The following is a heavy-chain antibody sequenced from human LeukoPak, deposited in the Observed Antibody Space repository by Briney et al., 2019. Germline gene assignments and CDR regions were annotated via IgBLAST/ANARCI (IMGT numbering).Heavy chain of an antibody. V-gene: IGHV3-23*01. CDR2: ISGSGGST. CDR3: GKSNPWVKVWFNKLFDP. CDR1: GFTFSSYA. Sequence: GGSLRLSCAASGFTFSSYAMSWVRQAPGKGLEWVSAISGSGGSTYYADSVKGRFTISRDNSKNTLYLQMNSLRAEDTAVYYCGKSNPWVKVWFNKLFDPWGQGTLVTVSS. D-gene: IGHD5-18*01. J-gene: IGHJ5*02.